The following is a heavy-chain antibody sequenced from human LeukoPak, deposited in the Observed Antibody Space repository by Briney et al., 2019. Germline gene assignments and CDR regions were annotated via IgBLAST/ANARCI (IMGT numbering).Heavy chain of an antibody. CDR2: IYSSGNI. CDR1: GFSVSSTY. CDR3: ARGPSLLY. V-gene: IGHV3-53*01. D-gene: IGHD2-21*01. Sequence: GGSLRLSCAASGFSVSSTYMSWVRQAPGKGLEWVSVIYSSGNIYYIDSVKGRFTISRDTSKNTLYLQMNRLRAEDTAVYYCARGPSLLYWGQGTLVTVSS. J-gene: IGHJ4*02.